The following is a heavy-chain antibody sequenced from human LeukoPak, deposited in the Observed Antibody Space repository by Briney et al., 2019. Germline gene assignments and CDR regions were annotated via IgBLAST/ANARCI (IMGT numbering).Heavy chain of an antibody. Sequence: SETLSLTCTVSGGSISSGGYYWSWIRQHPGKGLKWIGYIYYSGSTYYNPSLKSRVTISVDTSKNQFSLKLSSVTAADTAVYYCASSYYYDSSGYYDLFDYWGQGTLVTVSS. CDR1: GGSISSGGYY. J-gene: IGHJ4*02. CDR2: IYYSGST. D-gene: IGHD3-22*01. V-gene: IGHV4-31*03. CDR3: ASSYYYDSSGYYDLFDY.